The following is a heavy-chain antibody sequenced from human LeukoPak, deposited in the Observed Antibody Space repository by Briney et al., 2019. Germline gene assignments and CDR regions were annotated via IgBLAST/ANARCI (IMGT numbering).Heavy chain of an antibody. CDR3: ARSDGYGSGRYFDY. V-gene: IGHV4-39*01. Sequence: ASETLSLTCTVSGGSISSSSYYWGWIRQPPGKGLEWIGSIYYSGSTYYNPSLKSRVTISVDTSKNQFSLKLSSVTAADTAVYYCARSDGYGSGRYFDYWGQGTLVTVSS. CDR2: IYYSGST. J-gene: IGHJ4*02. CDR1: GGSISSSSYY. D-gene: IGHD3-10*01.